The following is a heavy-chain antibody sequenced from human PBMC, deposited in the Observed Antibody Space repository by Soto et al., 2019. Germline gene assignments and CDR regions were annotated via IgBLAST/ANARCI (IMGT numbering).Heavy chain of an antibody. J-gene: IGHJ5*02. CDR2: IYYTGST. CDR3: ATQEVGGTYVYTFDP. Sequence: PSETLSLTCTVSGGSISSSSYYWVWIRQPPGKGLEWIGTIYYTGSTYYNSSLKSRVTMSVDTSKNQFSLKLSSVTAADTAVYYCATQEVGGTYVYTFDPWGQGTLVTVSS. V-gene: IGHV4-39*01. CDR1: GGSISSSSYY. D-gene: IGHD1-26*01.